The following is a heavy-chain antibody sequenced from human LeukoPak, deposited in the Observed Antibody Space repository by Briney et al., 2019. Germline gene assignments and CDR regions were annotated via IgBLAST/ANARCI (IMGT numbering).Heavy chain of an antibody. CDR3: ARVGLSVATIITSWFDP. D-gene: IGHD5-12*01. J-gene: IGHJ5*02. CDR2: ISSSGSTI. CDR1: GFTFSSYE. V-gene: IGHV3-48*03. Sequence: PGGSLRLSCAASGFTFSSYEMNWVRQAPGKGLEWVSYISSSGSTIYYADSVKGRFTISRDNAKSSLYLQMNSLRAEDTAVYYCARVGLSVATIITSWFDPWGQGTLVTVSS.